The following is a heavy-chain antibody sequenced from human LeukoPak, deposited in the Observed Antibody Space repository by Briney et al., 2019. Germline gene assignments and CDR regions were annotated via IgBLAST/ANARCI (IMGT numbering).Heavy chain of an antibody. CDR3: ARDRGRLEYLEDYMDV. Sequence: GGSLRLSCAASGFTFSSYWMSWVRQAPGKGLEWVANIKQDGSEKYYVDSVKGRFTISRDNAKNSLYLQMSSLRAEDTAVYYCARDRGRLEYLEDYMDVWGKGTTVTVSS. CDR1: GFTFSSYW. V-gene: IGHV3-7*01. J-gene: IGHJ6*03. D-gene: IGHD2-2*02. CDR2: IKQDGSEK.